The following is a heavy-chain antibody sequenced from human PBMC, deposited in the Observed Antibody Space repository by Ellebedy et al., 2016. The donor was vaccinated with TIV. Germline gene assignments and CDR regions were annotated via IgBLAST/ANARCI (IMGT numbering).Heavy chain of an antibody. CDR2: INQVGNEK. J-gene: IGHJ4*02. CDR1: GFTFSSFW. Sequence: PGGSLRLSCGASGFTFSSFWMGWVRRAPGKGLEWVATINQVGNEKYYVDSGKGRFTISRDNAKTSLYLQMNSLRAEDTAVYSCVSAARGSNCCEAYWGQGTLVTVSS. CDR3: VSAARGSNCCEAY. V-gene: IGHV3-7*03. D-gene: IGHD2-21*01.